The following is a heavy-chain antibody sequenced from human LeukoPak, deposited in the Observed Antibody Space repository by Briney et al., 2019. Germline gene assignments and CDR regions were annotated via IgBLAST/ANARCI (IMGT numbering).Heavy chain of an antibody. CDR2: ISYDGTNK. CDR3: ATVGGSADY. V-gene: IGHV3-30*03. Sequence: GGPLRLSCAASGFTFSTYAIHWVRQAPGKGLEWVAVISYDGTNKYYSDSVRGRFAISRDNPKNTLYLQMNNLRPGGTAVYYCATVGGSADYWGQGTLVSVSS. D-gene: IGHD2-15*01. J-gene: IGHJ4*02. CDR1: GFTFSTYA.